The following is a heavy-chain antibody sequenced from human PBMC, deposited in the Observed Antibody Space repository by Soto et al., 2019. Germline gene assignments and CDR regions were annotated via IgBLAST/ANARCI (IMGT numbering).Heavy chain of an antibody. CDR3: ASDLGYCSSTSCYGGWNY. Sequence: QVQLVQSGAKVKKPGSSVKVSCKASGGTFSSYTISWVRQAPGQGLEWMGRIIPILGIANYAQKFQGRVTITADKSTSTAYMELSSLRSEDTAVYYCASDLGYCSSTSCYGGWNYWGQGTLVTVSS. J-gene: IGHJ4*02. D-gene: IGHD2-2*01. V-gene: IGHV1-69*02. CDR1: GGTFSSYT. CDR2: IIPILGIA.